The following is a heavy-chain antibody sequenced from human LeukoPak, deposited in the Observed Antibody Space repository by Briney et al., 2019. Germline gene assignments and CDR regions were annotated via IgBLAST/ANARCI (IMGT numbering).Heavy chain of an antibody. Sequence: SETLSLTCTVSGGSISSYYWSWIRQPPGKGLGWIGRGFASGSTIYNPSLKSRVTISVDESKNQFSLELKSVTAADTAVYYCARHDYSNYVRHWGQGTLITVSS. V-gene: IGHV4-59*08. J-gene: IGHJ4*02. CDR2: GFASGST. CDR1: GGSISSYY. CDR3: ARHDYSNYVRH. D-gene: IGHD4-11*01.